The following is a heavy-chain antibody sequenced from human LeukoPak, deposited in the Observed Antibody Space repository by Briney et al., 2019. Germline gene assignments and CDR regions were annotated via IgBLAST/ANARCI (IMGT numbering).Heavy chain of an antibody. CDR1: GFTFSSYA. D-gene: IGHD6-19*01. Sequence: GGSLRLSCAASGFTFSSYAMHWVRQAPGKGLEYVSAISSNGGSTYYANSVKGRFTISRDNSKNTLYLQMNSLRAEDTAVYYCAKDLVAVAGTPIYYYGMNVWGQGTTVTVSS. J-gene: IGHJ6*02. CDR2: ISSNGGST. V-gene: IGHV3-64*01. CDR3: AKDLVAVAGTPIYYYGMNV.